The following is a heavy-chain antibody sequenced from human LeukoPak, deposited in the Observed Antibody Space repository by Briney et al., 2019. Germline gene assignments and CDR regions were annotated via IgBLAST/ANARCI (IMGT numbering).Heavy chain of an antibody. CDR3: ARDARAANWFDP. CDR2: ISSSSSYI. Sequence: PGGSLRLSCAASGFTFSSYSMNWVRQAPGKGLEWVSSISSSSSYIYYADSVKGRFTISRDNAKNSLYLQMNSLRAEGTAVYYCARDARAANWFDPWGQGTLVTVSS. CDR1: GFTFSSYS. J-gene: IGHJ5*02. D-gene: IGHD6-13*01. V-gene: IGHV3-21*01.